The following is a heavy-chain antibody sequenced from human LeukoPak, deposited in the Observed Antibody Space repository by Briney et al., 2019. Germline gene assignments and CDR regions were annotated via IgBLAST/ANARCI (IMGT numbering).Heavy chain of an antibody. V-gene: IGHV3-21*01. J-gene: IGHJ3*02. Sequence: GGSLRLSCAASGFTFSSYNMTWVRQAPGKGLEGVSSFTSGSRSIYYADSVKGRFTISRDNAKKSLYLQMNSLRAEDTAIYYCAKDDPVAATIFDAFDIWGQGTMVTVSS. CDR2: FTSGSRSI. CDR3: AKDDPVAATIFDAFDI. CDR1: GFTFSSYN. D-gene: IGHD6-19*01.